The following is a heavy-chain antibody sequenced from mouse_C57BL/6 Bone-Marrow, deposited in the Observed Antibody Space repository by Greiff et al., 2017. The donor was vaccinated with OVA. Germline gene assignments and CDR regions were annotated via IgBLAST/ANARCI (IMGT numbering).Heavy chain of an antibody. CDR1: GFTFTDYY. J-gene: IGHJ3*01. CDR2: VYPYNGGT. Sequence: EVQLQQSGPVLVKPGPSVKISCKASGFTFTDYYMHWVKQSHGKSLEWIGLVYPYNGGTSYNQKFKGTATLTVDTSSSTAYMELNRLPSKESAVDYGASSDGYYVTWFAYRGQGTLVTVSA. D-gene: IGHD2-3*01. CDR3: ASSDGYYVTWFAY. V-gene: IGHV1-36*01.